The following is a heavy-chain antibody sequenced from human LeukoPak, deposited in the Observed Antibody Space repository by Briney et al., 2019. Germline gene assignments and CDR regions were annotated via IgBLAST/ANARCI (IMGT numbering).Heavy chain of an antibody. CDR1: GFTFSSYG. CDR3: ARHEHSNHGFGH. J-gene: IGHJ4*02. Sequence: GGSLRLSCAASGFTFSSYGMHWVRQAPGKGMEWVAVIWYDGSNKYYADSVKGRFTISRDNSKNTLYLQMNSLRAEDTAVYFCARHEHSNHGFGHWGQGTLVTVSS. CDR2: IWYDGSNK. D-gene: IGHD4-11*01. V-gene: IGHV3-33*08.